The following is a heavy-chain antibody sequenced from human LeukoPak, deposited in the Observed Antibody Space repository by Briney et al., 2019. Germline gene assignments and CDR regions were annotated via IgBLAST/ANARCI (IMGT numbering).Heavy chain of an antibody. D-gene: IGHD4-17*01. CDR2: IDHSGST. CDR1: GFSFSRYE. J-gene: IGHJ4*02. V-gene: IGHV4-59*12. CDR3: ARASHDYGDYSHFDY. Sequence: GSLRLSCLASGFSFSRYEMNWVRQAPGKGLEWIGYIDHSGSTNYNPSLKSRVSISSDTSKNQFSLKLSSVTAADTAVYYCARASHDYGDYSHFDYWGQGTLVTVSS.